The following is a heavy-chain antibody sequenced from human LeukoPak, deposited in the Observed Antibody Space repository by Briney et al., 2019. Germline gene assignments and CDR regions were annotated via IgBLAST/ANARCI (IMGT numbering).Heavy chain of an antibody. V-gene: IGHV3-48*01. D-gene: IGHD7-27*01. CDR1: GFTLSSYS. J-gene: IGHJ3*02. Sequence: PGGSLRLSCAASGFTLSSYSMNWVRQAPGKGLEWVSHISTRSTTMSYTDSVRGRFTISRDNGKNSLYLQMNSLRAEDTAVYHCARDWAYGFDMWGQGTMVTVSS. CDR2: ISTRSTTM. CDR3: ARDWAYGFDM.